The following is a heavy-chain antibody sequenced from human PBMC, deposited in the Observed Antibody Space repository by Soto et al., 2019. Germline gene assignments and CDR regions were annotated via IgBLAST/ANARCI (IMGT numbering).Heavy chain of an antibody. V-gene: IGHV4-39*01. Sequence: QLQLQESGPGLVKPSETLSLTCTVSDGSISSSSYYWGWIRQPPGKGLEWIGSIYYSGSTYYNPSLKSRVTISVETSKNQFSLKLSSVTAADTAVYYCARQRDYGSGSYLNWFDPWGQGTLVTVSS. CDR2: IYYSGST. J-gene: IGHJ5*02. CDR1: DGSISSSSYY. D-gene: IGHD3-10*01. CDR3: ARQRDYGSGSYLNWFDP.